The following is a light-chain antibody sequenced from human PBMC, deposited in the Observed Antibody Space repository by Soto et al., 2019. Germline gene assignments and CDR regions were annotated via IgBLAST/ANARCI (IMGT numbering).Light chain of an antibody. CDR1: SSNIGGNS. J-gene: IGLJ1*01. CDR3: GSWDSSLSAYV. V-gene: IGLV1-51*01. Sequence: QSVMTQPPSVSAAPGHQVTISCSGSSSNIGGNSVSWYQQLPGTAPKLLIYDDNKRPSGIPDRFSGSKSGTSATLGITGFQTGDEADYYCGSWDSSLSAYVFGTGTKLTVL. CDR2: DDN.